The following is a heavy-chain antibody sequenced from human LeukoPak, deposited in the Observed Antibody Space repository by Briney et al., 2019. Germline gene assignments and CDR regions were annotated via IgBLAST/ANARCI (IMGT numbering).Heavy chain of an antibody. Sequence: PGGSLRLSCVASGLTFSDYYMSWVRQAPGKGLEWISYISSTGYTIYYADSVKGRFTISRDNAKNSLYLQMNSLRAEDTAVYYCARATPAMGYNHGNYYGMDVWGQGTTVTVSS. D-gene: IGHD5-18*01. CDR1: GLTFSDYY. CDR3: ARATPAMGYNHGNYYGMDV. V-gene: IGHV3-11*01. J-gene: IGHJ6*02. CDR2: ISSTGYTI.